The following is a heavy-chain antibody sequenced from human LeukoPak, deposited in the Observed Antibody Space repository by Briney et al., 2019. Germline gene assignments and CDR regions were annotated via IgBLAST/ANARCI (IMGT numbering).Heavy chain of an antibody. CDR3: ARLIGGTLVRGVLNWFDP. CDR2: IYSGDST. V-gene: IGHV3-53*01. D-gene: IGHD3-10*01. J-gene: IGHJ5*02. CDR1: GFTVSSNY. Sequence: GGSLRLSCAASGFTVSSNYMSWVRQAPGKGLEWVSLIYSGDSTYYADSVKGRFTISRDNSKNTLYLQMNSLGAENTAVYYCARLIGGTLVRGVLNWFDPWGQGTLVTVSS.